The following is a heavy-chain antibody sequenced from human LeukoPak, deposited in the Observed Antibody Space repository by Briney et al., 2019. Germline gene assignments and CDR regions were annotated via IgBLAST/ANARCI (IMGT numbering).Heavy chain of an antibody. CDR2: IYYSGTT. V-gene: IGHV4-59*01. J-gene: IGHJ2*01. CDR1: GGSISTYY. D-gene: IGHD5-18*01. Sequence: SETLSLACTVSGGSISTYYWSWIRQPPGKGLEWIGYIYYSGTTNYNPSLKSRVTISVGTSKNQFSLKLSSVTAADTAMYYCARDLGYNWYFDLWGRGTLVTVSS. CDR3: ARDLGYNWYFDL.